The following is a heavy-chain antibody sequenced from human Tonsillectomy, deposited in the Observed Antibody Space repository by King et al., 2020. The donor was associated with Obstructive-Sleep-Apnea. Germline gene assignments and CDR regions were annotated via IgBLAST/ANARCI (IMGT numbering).Heavy chain of an antibody. CDR2: SRNKVNSYTT. J-gene: IGHJ4*02. CDR1: GFTFSDHY. V-gene: IGHV3-72*01. Sequence: QLVQSGGGLVQPGGSLRLSCAASGFTFSDHYMDWVRQAPGKGLEWVGRSRNKVNSYTTEYAASVKGRFTISRVDSKNSLYLQMNSLTTEDTAVYYLATGLYCSGGGCHSYFHYWGQGTLVAVSS. CDR3: ATGLYCSGGGCHSYFHY. D-gene: IGHD2-15*01.